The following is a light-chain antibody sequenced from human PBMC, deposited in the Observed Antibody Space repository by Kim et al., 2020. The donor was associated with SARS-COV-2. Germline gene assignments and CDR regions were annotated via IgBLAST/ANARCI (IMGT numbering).Light chain of an antibody. CDR2: DTS. Sequence: VSPAESATLSFRASQRVSSKLAWYQQKLGQAPRLLIYDTSARATGVPARFSGSGSGTEFTLAISSLQSEDFAVYYCQQYANWPITFGQGTRLEIK. J-gene: IGKJ5*01. CDR1: QRVSSK. CDR3: QQYANWPIT. V-gene: IGKV3-15*01.